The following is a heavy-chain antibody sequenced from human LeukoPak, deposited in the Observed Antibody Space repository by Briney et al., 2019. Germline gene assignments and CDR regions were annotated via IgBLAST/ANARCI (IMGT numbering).Heavy chain of an antibody. J-gene: IGHJ5*02. CDR2: IIPILGIA. Sequence: SVKVSCKASGGTFSSYAISWVRQAPGQGLEWMGRIIPILGIANYAQKFQGRVTITADKSTSTAYMELSSLRSEDTAVYYCARDLAPNWYYPWGQGTLVTVSS. CDR3: ARDLAPNWYYP. V-gene: IGHV1-69*04. CDR1: GGTFSSYA.